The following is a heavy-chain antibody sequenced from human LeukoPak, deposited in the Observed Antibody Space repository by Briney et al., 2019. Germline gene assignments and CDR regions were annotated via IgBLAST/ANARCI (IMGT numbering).Heavy chain of an antibody. CDR3: ARSTSQELDV. Sequence: GASVKVSCKASGYTFTGYYMHWVRQATGQGLEWMGWMNPNSGNTGYAQKFQGRVTITRNTSISTAYMELSSLRSEDTAVYYCARSTSQELDVWGKGTTVTVSS. CDR2: MNPNSGNT. CDR1: GYTFTGYY. J-gene: IGHJ6*04. V-gene: IGHV1-8*03. D-gene: IGHD1-1*01.